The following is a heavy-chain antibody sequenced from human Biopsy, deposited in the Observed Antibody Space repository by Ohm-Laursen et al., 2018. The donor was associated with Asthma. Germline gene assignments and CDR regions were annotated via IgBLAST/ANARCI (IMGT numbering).Heavy chain of an antibody. Sequence: TLSLTCMVSGGSMTPTSHYWDWIRQDPGKGLEWIGYISYGGKTSYNPSLKNRVTISRDTSKNQFSLRLTSVTAADTAVYFCARRITIFGVVQKDHGMDAWGQGTTVIVSS. CDR1: GGSMTPTSHY. CDR2: ISYGGKT. CDR3: ARRITIFGVVQKDHGMDA. V-gene: IGHV4-39*01. D-gene: IGHD3-3*01. J-gene: IGHJ6*02.